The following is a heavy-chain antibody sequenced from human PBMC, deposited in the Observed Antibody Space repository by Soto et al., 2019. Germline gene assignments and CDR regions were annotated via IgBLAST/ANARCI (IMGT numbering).Heavy chain of an antibody. D-gene: IGHD2-2*01. CDR3: AKDRIQDCTSSSCYRGGDS. Sequence: GGSMRLSCVAAGFNFNFFAMSWVRRAPGKGLEWVSAISGSGSGTFYSDSVKGRFTISRDNPKNTLFLEMKSLRPEDAAVYYCAKDRIQDCTSSSCYRGGDSWGNGTLVTSPQ. J-gene: IGHJ5*01. CDR2: ISGSGSGT. V-gene: IGHV3-23*01. CDR1: GFNFNFFA.